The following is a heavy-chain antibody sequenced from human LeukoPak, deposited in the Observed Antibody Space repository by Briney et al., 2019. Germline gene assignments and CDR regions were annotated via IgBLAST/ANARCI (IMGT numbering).Heavy chain of an antibody. CDR2: IKQSGSP. Sequence: SESLSLACAVYGGSFSGYYWGWVRQPAGKGLGWIGEIKQSGSPNYNPSLKSRVTISVDTSKNQFSLKLSSVTAADTAVYYCARGERPASLGPITYSSSWYNYWGQGTLVTVSS. V-gene: IGHV4-34*01. CDR1: GGSFSGYY. D-gene: IGHD6-13*01. J-gene: IGHJ4*02. CDR3: ARGERPASLGPITYSSSWYNY.